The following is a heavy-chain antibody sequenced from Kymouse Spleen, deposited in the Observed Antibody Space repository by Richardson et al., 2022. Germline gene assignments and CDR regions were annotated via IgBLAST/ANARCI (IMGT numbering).Heavy chain of an antibody. J-gene: IGHJ4*02. CDR2: IYYSGST. CDR1: GGSISSGGYY. V-gene: IGHV4-31*03. CDR3: ARESQVLLWFGELLD. D-gene: IGHD3-10*01. Sequence: QVQLQESGPGLVKPSQTLSLTCTVSGGSISSGGYYWSWIRQHPGKGLEWIGYIYYSGSTYYNPSLKSRVTISVDTSKNQFSLKLSSVTAADTAVYYCARESQVLLWFGELLDWGQGTLVTVSS.